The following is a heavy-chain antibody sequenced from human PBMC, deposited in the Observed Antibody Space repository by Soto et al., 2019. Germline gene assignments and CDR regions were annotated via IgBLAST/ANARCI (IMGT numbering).Heavy chain of an antibody. D-gene: IGHD5-18*01. CDR2: IIPIFGTA. J-gene: IGHJ6*02. CDR1: GGTFSSYA. Sequence: QVQLVQSGAEVKKPGSSVKVSCKASGGTFSSYAISWVRQAPGQGLEWMGGIIPIFGTANYAQKFQGRVTITADECTSTAYMELSSLRSEDTAVYYCARDYVDTAMVSAIYGMDVWGQGTTVTVSS. CDR3: ARDYVDTAMVSAIYGMDV. V-gene: IGHV1-69*12.